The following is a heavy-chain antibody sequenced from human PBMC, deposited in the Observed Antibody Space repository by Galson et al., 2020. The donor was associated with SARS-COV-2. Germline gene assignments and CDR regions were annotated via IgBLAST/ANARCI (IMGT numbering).Heavy chain of an antibody. CDR2: ISYDGSNK. Sequence: SLKISCAASGFTFSSYAMHWVRQAPGKGLEWVAVISYDGSNKYYADSVKGRFTISRDNSKNTLYLQMNSLRAEDTAVYYCARDRDIVVVPAAILFDYWGQGTLVTVSS. CDR3: ARDRDIVVVPAAILFDY. V-gene: IGHV3-30*04. CDR1: GFTFSSYA. J-gene: IGHJ4*02. D-gene: IGHD2-2*01.